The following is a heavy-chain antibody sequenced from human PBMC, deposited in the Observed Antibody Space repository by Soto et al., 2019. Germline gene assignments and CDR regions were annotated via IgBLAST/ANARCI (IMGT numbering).Heavy chain of an antibody. J-gene: IGHJ3*02. CDR2: ISYDGSNK. V-gene: IGHV3-30-3*01. D-gene: IGHD3-22*01. CDR3: ARRYYDSSGYYYAGAFDI. CDR1: GFTFSSYA. Sequence: GGSLRLSCAASGFTFSSYAMHWVRQAPGKGLEWVAVISYDGSNKYYADSVKGRFTISRDNSKNTLYLQMNSLRAEDTAVYYCARRYYDSSGYYYAGAFDIWGQGTMVTVSS.